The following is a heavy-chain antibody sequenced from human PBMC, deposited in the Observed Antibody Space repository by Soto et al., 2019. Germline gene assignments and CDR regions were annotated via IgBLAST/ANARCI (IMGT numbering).Heavy chain of an antibody. V-gene: IGHV4-39*01. CDR2: IYYSGST. D-gene: IGHD1-1*01. CDR1: GGSISRTTYY. J-gene: IGHJ4*02. CDR3: ARRGNWNDGGS. Sequence: PSETLSLTCTVSGGSISRTTYYWGWIRQPPGKGLEWIGTIYYSGSTYYNPSLKSRVTLSVDTSKNQFSLILTSVTAADTAVYYCARRGNWNDGGSWGQGTLVTVSS.